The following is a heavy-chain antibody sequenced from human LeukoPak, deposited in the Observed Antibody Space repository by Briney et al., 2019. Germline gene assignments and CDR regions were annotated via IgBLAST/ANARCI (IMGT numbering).Heavy chain of an antibody. CDR2: IYYSGST. Sequence: SETLSLTCTVSGGSISSYYWSWIRQPPGKGLEWIGSIYYSGSTYYNPSLKSRVTISVDTSKNQFSLKLSSVTAADTAVYYCARHGPYFYSSGWYYFDYWGQGTLVTVSS. CDR3: ARHGPYFYSSGWYYFDY. D-gene: IGHD6-19*01. V-gene: IGHV4-39*01. CDR1: GGSISSYY. J-gene: IGHJ4*02.